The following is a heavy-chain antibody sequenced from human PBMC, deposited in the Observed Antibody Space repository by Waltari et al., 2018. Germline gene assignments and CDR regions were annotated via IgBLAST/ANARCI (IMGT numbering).Heavy chain of an antibody. J-gene: IGHJ4*02. Sequence: ETHLVESGGGLVQPGGSLRLSCAASGFPFARYWMTWFRQAPGKGLEWVANIRQDGSEKYYVDSVKGRFTISRDNAKNSLYLQMNSLKADDTAVYYCARSSSTEFDSWGQGTLVTVSS. CDR2: IRQDGSEK. CDR3: ARSSSTEFDS. CDR1: GFPFARYW. D-gene: IGHD2-2*01. V-gene: IGHV3-7*01.